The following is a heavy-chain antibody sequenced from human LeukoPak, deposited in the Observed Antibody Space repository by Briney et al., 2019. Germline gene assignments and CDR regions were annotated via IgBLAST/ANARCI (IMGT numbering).Heavy chain of an antibody. D-gene: IGHD6-6*01. V-gene: IGHV4-59*11. CDR2: IYYSGST. Sequence: SETLSLTFTVSGGSISSHYWSWIRQPPGKGLEWIGYIYYSGSTNYNPSLKTPVTLSIDTSKNQFSLTLSSVTAADTAFYYCAREGIYTSSSYFDYWGQGILVTVSS. CDR1: GGSISSHY. J-gene: IGHJ4*02. CDR3: AREGIYTSSSYFDY.